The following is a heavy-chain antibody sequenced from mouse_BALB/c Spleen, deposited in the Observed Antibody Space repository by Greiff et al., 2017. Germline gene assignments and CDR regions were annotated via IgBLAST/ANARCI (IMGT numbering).Heavy chain of an antibody. CDR1: GFTFSSYA. CDR2: ISSGGST. V-gene: IGHV5-6-5*01. D-gene: IGHD1-1*01. J-gene: IGHJ4*01. CDR3: ARCPYYFYAMDY. Sequence: DVKLVESGGGLVKPGGSLKLSCAASGFTFSSYAMSWVRQTPEKRLEWVASISSGGSTYYPDSVKGRFTISRDNARNILYLQMSSLRSEDTAMYYCARCPYYFYAMDYWGQGTSVTVSS.